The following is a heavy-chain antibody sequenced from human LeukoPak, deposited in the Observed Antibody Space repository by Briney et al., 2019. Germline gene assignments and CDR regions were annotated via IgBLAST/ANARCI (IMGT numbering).Heavy chain of an antibody. CDR2: INPDGGNT. Sequence: ASVNVSCKASGYTFTNSYIHWVRQPPGQVLEGMGLINPDGGNTNYAQNFQGRVTLTRDTSTSTVYMELSRMRSEDTDIYYCARIRDGYNDAYDIWGQGTVVTVPS. D-gene: IGHD5-24*01. CDR1: GYTFTNSY. J-gene: IGHJ3*02. V-gene: IGHV1-46*01. CDR3: ARIRDGYNDAYDI.